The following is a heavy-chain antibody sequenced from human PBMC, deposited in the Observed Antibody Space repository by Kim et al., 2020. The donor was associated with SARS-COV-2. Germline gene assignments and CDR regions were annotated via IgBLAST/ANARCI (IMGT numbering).Heavy chain of an antibody. CDR2: INHSGST. V-gene: IGHV4-34*01. CDR3: ARGSLVTIFGVVNQLPRYYFDY. Sequence: SETLSLTCAVYGGSFSGYYWSWIRQPPGKGLEWIGEINHSGSTNYNPSLKSRVTISVDTSKNQFSLKLSSVTAADTAVYYCARGSLVTIFGVVNQLPRYYFDYWGQGTLVTVSS. D-gene: IGHD3-3*01. CDR1: GGSFSGYY. J-gene: IGHJ4*02.